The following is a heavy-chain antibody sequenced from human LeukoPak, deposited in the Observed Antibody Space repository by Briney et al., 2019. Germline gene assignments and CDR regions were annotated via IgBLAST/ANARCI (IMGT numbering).Heavy chain of an antibody. CDR2: IYYSGST. D-gene: IGHD3/OR15-3a*01. J-gene: IGHJ4*02. V-gene: IGHV4-59*01. CDR1: GGSISIYY. CDR3: ARATPGGLDFDY. Sequence: SETLSLTCTVSGGSISIYYWSWIRQPPGKGLEWIGYIYYSGSTNYNPSLKSRVTISVDTSKNQFSLKLSSVTAADTAVYYCARATPGGLDFDYWGQGTLVTVSS.